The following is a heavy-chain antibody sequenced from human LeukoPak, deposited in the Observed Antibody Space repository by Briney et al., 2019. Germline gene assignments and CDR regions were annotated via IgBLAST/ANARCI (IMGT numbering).Heavy chain of an antibody. CDR3: ARVRTEYCSGGSCSYFDY. CDR1: GYTFTGYY. J-gene: IGHJ4*02. D-gene: IGHD2-15*01. V-gene: IGHV1-2*02. CDR2: INPNSGGT. Sequence: ASVKVSCKASGYTFTGYYMHWVRQAPGQGLEWMGWINPNSGGTNYAQKFQGRVTMTRDTSISTAYMELSRLRSDDTAVYYCARVRTEYCSGGSCSYFDYWGQGTLVTVSS.